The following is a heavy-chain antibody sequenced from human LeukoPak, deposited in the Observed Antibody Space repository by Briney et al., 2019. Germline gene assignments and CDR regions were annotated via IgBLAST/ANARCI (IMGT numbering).Heavy chain of an antibody. D-gene: IGHD3-10*01. V-gene: IGHV1-69*06. J-gene: IGHJ4*02. CDR1: GGTFSSYA. Sequence: ASVKASCKASGGTFSSYAISWVRQAPGQGLEWMGGIIPIFGTANYAQKFQGGVTITADKSTSTAYMELSSLRSEDTAVYYCARFGITMVRGVDYWGQGTLVTVSS. CDR3: ARFGITMVRGVDY. CDR2: IIPIFGTA.